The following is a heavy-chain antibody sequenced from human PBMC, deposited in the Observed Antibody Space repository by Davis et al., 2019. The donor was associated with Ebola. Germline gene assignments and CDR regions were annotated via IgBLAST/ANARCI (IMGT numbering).Heavy chain of an antibody. D-gene: IGHD6-6*01. CDR3: ARAIGSPSAWFDP. CDR2: INHSGST. CDR1: GGSFSGYY. J-gene: IGHJ5*02. Sequence: SETLSLTCAVYGGSFSGYYWSWIRQPPGKGLEWIGEINHSGSTNYNPSLKSRVTISVDTSKNQFSLTLSSVTAADTAVYYCARAIGSPSAWFDPWGQGTLVTVSS. V-gene: IGHV4-34*01.